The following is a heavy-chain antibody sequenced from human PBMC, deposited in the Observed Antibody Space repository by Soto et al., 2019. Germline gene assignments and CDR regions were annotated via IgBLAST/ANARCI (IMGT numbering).Heavy chain of an antibody. Sequence: SETLSLTCSVSGAPISSNDYFWAWIRQPPGRGLEFIASMHASGGTYHASSLKSRATMSLDTSKDQFSLKLQSVTAADTGTYYCAAIAVGATRHSDVDHWGQGTLVTVSS. CDR1: GAPISSNDYF. CDR3: AAIAVGATRHSDVDH. D-gene: IGHD2-15*01. J-gene: IGHJ4*02. V-gene: IGHV4-39*01. CDR2: MHASGGT.